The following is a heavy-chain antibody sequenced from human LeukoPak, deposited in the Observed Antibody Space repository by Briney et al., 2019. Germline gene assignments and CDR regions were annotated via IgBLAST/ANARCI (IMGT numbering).Heavy chain of an antibody. J-gene: IGHJ4*02. D-gene: IGHD6-13*01. CDR2: IYHSGST. CDR3: ARSHAAGTVFDY. Sequence: SETLSLTCTVFGGSISSGGYYWRWIRQPPGKGLEWIGYIYHSGSTYYNPSLKSRVTISVDRSKNQFSLKLSSVTAADTAVYYRARSHAAGTVFDYWGQGTLVTVSS. CDR1: GGSISSGGYY. V-gene: IGHV4-30-2*01.